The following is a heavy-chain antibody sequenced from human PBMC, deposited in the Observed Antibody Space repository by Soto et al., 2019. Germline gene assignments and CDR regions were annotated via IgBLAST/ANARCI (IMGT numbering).Heavy chain of an antibody. D-gene: IGHD6-13*01. CDR1: GGTFSSYT. CDR2: IIPILGIA. CDR3: ARDLDIAAAGTLDP. Sequence: QVQLVQSGAEVKKPGSSVKVSCKASGGTFSSYTISWVRQAPGQGLEWMGRIIPILGIANYAQKFQGRVTITADKSTSTAYMELSSLRSDDTAVYYCARDLDIAAAGTLDPWGQGTLVTVSS. V-gene: IGHV1-69*08. J-gene: IGHJ5*02.